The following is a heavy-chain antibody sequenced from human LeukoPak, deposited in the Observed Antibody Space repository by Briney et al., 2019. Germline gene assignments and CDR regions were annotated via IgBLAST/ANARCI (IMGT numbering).Heavy chain of an antibody. V-gene: IGHV4-59*11. CDR2: VYYTGST. CDR1: GGSISGHY. Sequence: LETLSLTCTVSGGSISGHYWSWIRQSPEKGLEWIGYVYYTGSTFYNPSLKSRVTMSINMSMNQFSLNLRAVTAADTAVYYCARLGYEVDAAVVAAYHDYGMDVWGQGNTVTVSS. CDR3: ARLGYEVDAAVVAAYHDYGMDV. J-gene: IGHJ6*02. D-gene: IGHD5-18*01.